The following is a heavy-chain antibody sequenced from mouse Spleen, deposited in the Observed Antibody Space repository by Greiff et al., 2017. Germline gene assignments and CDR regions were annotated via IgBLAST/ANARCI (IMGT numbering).Heavy chain of an antibody. CDR1: GFNIKDYY. V-gene: IGHV14-2*01. CDR2: IDPEDGET. D-gene: IGHD1-1*01. Sequence: EVQLVESGAELVKPGASVKLSCTASGFNIKDYYMHWVKQRTEQGLEWIGRIDPEDGETKYAPKFQGKATITADTSSNTAYLQLSSLTSEDTAVYYCALYYYGSSSFAYWGQGTLVTVSA. CDR3: ALYYYGSSSFAY. J-gene: IGHJ3*01.